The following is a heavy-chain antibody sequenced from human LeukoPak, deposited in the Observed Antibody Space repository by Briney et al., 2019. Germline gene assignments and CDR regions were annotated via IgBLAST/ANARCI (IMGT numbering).Heavy chain of an antibody. D-gene: IGHD6-19*01. Sequence: GGSLRLSCAVSGFTFSNNWMTWVRQAPGKGLEWMANIKHDGSGPSYLDSVRGRFTISRDNARNSLSLQMTSLRAEDTAVYYCARAREITVSGTDYFDYWGQGTLVTVSS. CDR2: IKHDGSGP. CDR3: ARAREITVSGTDYFDY. J-gene: IGHJ4*02. CDR1: GFTFSNNW. V-gene: IGHV3-7*01.